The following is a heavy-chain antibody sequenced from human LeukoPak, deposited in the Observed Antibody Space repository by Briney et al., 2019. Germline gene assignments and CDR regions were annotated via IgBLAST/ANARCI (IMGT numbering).Heavy chain of an antibody. D-gene: IGHD3-22*01. J-gene: IGHJ4*02. CDR1: GFTFSSYS. Sequence: GGSLRLSCAASGFTFSSYSMNWVRQAPGKGLEWVSSISSSSSYIYYADSVKGRFTISRDNAKNSLYLQMNSLRAEDTAVYYCARYRSYYYDSSGYPSYYFDYWGQGTLVTVSS. CDR2: ISSSSSYI. V-gene: IGHV3-21*01. CDR3: ARYRSYYYDSSGYPSYYFDY.